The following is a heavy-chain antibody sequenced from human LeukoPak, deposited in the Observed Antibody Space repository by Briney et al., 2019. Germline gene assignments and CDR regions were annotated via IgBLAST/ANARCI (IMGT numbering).Heavy chain of an antibody. CDR3: ARLYGDFLFDY. D-gene: IGHD4-17*01. V-gene: IGHV4-34*01. J-gene: IGHJ4*02. CDR1: GGSFSGYY. Sequence: PSETLSLTCAVYGGSFSGYYTGWIRQPPGKGLEWIGSIHYSGSTYYNPSLKSRVTISVDTSKNQFSLKLSSVTAADTAVYYCARLYGDFLFDYWGQGTLVTVSS. CDR2: IHYSGST.